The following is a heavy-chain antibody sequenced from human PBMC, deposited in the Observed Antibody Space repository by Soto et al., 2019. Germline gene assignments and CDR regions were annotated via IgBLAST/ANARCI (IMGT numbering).Heavy chain of an antibody. CDR2: VSSDGSNK. D-gene: IGHD1-26*01. Sequence: QVHLEESGGGVVHPGRSLRLSCAASGFTFNTYAVHWVRQAPGKGLEWVAVVSSDGSNKYYSDSVKGRFSISRDNSKNTLSLQMNSLRTEDTAVYYCARGAITALRGVDYWGRGTLVTVSS. V-gene: IGHV3-30*04. CDR3: ARGAITALRGVDY. CDR1: GFTFNTYA. J-gene: IGHJ4*02.